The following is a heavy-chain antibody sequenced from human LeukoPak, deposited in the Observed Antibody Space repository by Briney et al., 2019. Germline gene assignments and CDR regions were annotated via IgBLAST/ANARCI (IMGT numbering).Heavy chain of an antibody. Sequence: SETLSLTCTVSGGSISSNYWSWIRQPPGKGLEWIGYIYYSGSTNYNPSLKSRVTISVDTSKNQFSLKLSSVTAADTAVYYCARGGAEHLRQPTHFDYWGQGTLVTVSS. J-gene: IGHJ4*02. D-gene: IGHD1/OR15-1a*01. CDR3: ARGGAEHLRQPTHFDY. V-gene: IGHV4-59*01. CDR1: GGSISSNY. CDR2: IYYSGST.